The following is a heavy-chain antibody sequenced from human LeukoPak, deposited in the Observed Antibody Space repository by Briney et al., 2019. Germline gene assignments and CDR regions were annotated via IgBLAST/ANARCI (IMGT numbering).Heavy chain of an antibody. Sequence: SGTLSLTCTVSGGSISSYYWSWIRHPPGKGLEWIGYNSYSGNTNYNPSLKSRVTISVDTSKNHFSLNLSSVTAADTAVYYCARVGSGSFDYWGQGTLVTVSS. CDR1: GGSISSYY. D-gene: IGHD1-26*01. CDR3: ARVGSGSFDY. CDR2: NSYSGNT. V-gene: IGHV4-59*01. J-gene: IGHJ4*02.